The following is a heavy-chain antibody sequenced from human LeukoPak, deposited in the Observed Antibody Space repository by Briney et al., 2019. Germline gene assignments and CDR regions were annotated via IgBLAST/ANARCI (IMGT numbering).Heavy chain of an antibody. D-gene: IGHD1-7*01. V-gene: IGHV4-61*01. J-gene: IGHJ3*01. CDR3: ARVPGGGTAAN. CDR2: IYYSGST. Sequence: SETLSLTCTVSGGSVSSGSYYWSWIRQPPGKGLEWIGYIYYSGSTNYNPSLKSRDTISVDTSKNQFSLKLSSVTAADTAVYYCARVPGGGTAANWGQGTMVTVSS. CDR1: GGSVSSGSYY.